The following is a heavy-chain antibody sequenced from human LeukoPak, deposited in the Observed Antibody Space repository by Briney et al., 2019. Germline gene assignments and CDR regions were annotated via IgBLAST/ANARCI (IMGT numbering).Heavy chain of an antibody. D-gene: IGHD3-10*01. J-gene: IGHJ4*02. V-gene: IGHV3-30-3*01. CDR2: ISYDGSNK. CDR1: GFTFSSYA. CDR3: ARVWFGELWVSYFDY. Sequence: GGSLRLFCAASGFTFSSYAMHWVRQAPGKGLEWVAVISYDGSNKYYADSVKGRFTISRDNSKNTLYLQMNSLRAEDTAVYYCARVWFGELWVSYFDYWGQGTLVTVSS.